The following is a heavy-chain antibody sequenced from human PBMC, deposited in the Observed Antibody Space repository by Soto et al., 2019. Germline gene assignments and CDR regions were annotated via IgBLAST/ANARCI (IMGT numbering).Heavy chain of an antibody. V-gene: IGHV1-69*13. CDR1: GGTFSSYA. CDR3: ARRVSYSSSSVWGLYYYYGMDV. Sequence: SVKVSCQASGGTFSSYAISWVRQAPGQGLEWMGGIIPIFGTANYAQKFQGRVTITADESTSTAYMELSSLRSEDTAVYYCARRVSYSSSSVWGLYYYYGMDVWGQGTTVTVSS. D-gene: IGHD6-6*01. J-gene: IGHJ6*02. CDR2: IIPIFGTA.